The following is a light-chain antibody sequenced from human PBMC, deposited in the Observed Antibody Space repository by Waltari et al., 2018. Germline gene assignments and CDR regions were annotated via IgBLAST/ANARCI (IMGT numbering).Light chain of an antibody. V-gene: IGLV3-19*01. Sequence: SSELTQDPAVSVALGQTVRITCQGDSLRHYYANWYQQKPGQAPVLVIYGKNSRTWGIPDRFSSSTSGNTASLIITGAQAEDEADYYCTPRDTTTYHLGVFGGGTKLTVL. CDR2: GKN. J-gene: IGLJ3*02. CDR3: TPRDTTTYHLGV. CDR1: SLRHYY.